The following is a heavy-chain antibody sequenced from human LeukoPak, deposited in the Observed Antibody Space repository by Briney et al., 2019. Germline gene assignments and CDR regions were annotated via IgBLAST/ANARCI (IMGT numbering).Heavy chain of an antibody. CDR1: TYTFTRYG. J-gene: IGHJ4*02. CDR2: ISGYNGNT. V-gene: IGHV1-18*01. Sequence: ASVKVSCKASTYTFTRYGISWVRQAPGQGLEWMGWISGYNGNTNYAQKFLGRVSMTADTATSTAYMELRSLTSDDTAMYYCARSGRGTYYYFNLWGQGTLVTVSS. CDR3: ARSGRGTYYYFNL. D-gene: IGHD5-12*01.